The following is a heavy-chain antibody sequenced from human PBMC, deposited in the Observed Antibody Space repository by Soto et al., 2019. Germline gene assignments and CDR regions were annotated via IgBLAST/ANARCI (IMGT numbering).Heavy chain of an antibody. V-gene: IGHV2-5*02. CDR1: GFSLSTSGVG. CDR3: PHSLFGHYFNWFDP. CDR2: IYWDDDK. Sequence: QITLKESGPTLVKPTQTLTLTCTFSGFSLSTSGVGVGWIRQPPGKALEWLALIYWDDDKRYSPSLKCRLTSTKDTSNNRAVLTITNMDPVDTATYYCPHSLFGHYFNWFDPWGQGTLVTVSS. J-gene: IGHJ5*02. D-gene: IGHD4-17*01.